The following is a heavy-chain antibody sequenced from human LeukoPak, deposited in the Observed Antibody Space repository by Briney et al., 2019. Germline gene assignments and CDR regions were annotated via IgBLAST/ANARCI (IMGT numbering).Heavy chain of an antibody. Sequence: PSETLSLTCTVSGGSISSYYWSWIRQPAGKGLEWIGRIYTSGSTTYNASLKSRVTMSVDTSKNQFSLKLSSVTAADTAVYYCARDSPLQLLLQNAFDIWGEGTMVTVSS. CDR2: IYTSGST. V-gene: IGHV4-4*07. J-gene: IGHJ3*02. CDR1: GGSISSYY. D-gene: IGHD2-2*01. CDR3: ARDSPLQLLLQNAFDI.